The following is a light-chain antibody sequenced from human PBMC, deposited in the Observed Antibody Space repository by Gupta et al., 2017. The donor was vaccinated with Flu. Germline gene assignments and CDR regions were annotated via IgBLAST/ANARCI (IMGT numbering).Light chain of an antibody. J-gene: IGKJ4*01. Sequence: ESATLSCSASQTVRSGYLAWYQQKPGQAPRLLIYGASSRATGIPDRFSGSGSGTDFTLTISRLDPEDFAVFYCRQYGGTPLTFGGGTKVEIK. CDR2: GAS. CDR1: QTVRSGY. CDR3: RQYGGTPLT. V-gene: IGKV3-20*01.